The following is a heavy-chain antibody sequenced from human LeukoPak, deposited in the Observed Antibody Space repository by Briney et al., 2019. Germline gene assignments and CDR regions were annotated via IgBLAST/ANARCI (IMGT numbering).Heavy chain of an antibody. D-gene: IGHD2-2*01. J-gene: IGHJ6*02. CDR2: IYSGGST. CDR1: GFTVSSNC. V-gene: IGHV3-53*01. CDR3: ASGPSYCSSTSCYSDYYYGMDV. Sequence: GGSLRLSCAASGFTVSSNCMSWVRQAPGKGLEWVAVIYSGGSTYYADSVKGRFTISRDNSKNTLYLQMNSLRAEDTAVYYCASGPSYCSSTSCYSDYYYGMDVWGQGTTVTVSS.